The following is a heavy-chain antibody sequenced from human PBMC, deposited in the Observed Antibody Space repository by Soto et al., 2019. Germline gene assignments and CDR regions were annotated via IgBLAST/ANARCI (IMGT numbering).Heavy chain of an antibody. CDR1: GYSFTAYR. J-gene: IGHJ5*02. D-gene: IGHD3-22*01. Sequence: ASVKVSCKASGYSFTAYRIHWVRQAPGQGLEWMGWINPNSGATTYAQKFQGRVTMTRDTSISTAYMELSRPRSDDTAVYYCARDLLLIKDYYDSSGYYGPHNWFDPWGQGTLVTVSS. CDR3: ARDLLLIKDYYDSSGYYGPHNWFDP. V-gene: IGHV1-2*02. CDR2: INPNSGAT.